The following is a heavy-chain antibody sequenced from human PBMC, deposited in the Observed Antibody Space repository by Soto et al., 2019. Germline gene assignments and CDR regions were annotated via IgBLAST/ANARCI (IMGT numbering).Heavy chain of an antibody. V-gene: IGHV4-34*01. CDR2: INHSGST. Sequence: SETLSLTCAVYGGSFSGYYWSWIRQPPGKGLEWIGEINHSGSTNYNPSLKSRVTISVDTSKNQFSLKLSSVTAADTAVYYCAARWGSGGSPFDYWGQGTLVTVSS. J-gene: IGHJ4*02. CDR1: GGSFSGYY. CDR3: AARWGSGGSPFDY. D-gene: IGHD2-15*01.